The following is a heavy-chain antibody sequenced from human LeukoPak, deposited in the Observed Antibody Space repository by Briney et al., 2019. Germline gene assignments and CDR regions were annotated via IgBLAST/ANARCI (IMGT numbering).Heavy chain of an antibody. CDR3: ARGGSTFDY. Sequence: GGSLRLSCAASGFTFSSYWMSWVRQAPGKGPEWVANIKQDGSEKYYVDSVKGRSTISRDNAKNSLYLQMSGLRAEDTAVYYCARGGSTFDYWGQGALVTVSS. CDR1: GFTFSSYW. D-gene: IGHD1-26*01. CDR2: IKQDGSEK. J-gene: IGHJ4*02. V-gene: IGHV3-7*01.